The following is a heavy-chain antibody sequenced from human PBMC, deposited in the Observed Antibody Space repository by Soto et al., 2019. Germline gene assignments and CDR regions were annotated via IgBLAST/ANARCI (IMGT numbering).Heavy chain of an antibody. CDR3: ASTSIAALPYYYYYGMDV. CDR2: IYSGGST. Sequence: PGGSLSLSCAASGFPVSSNYMSWVRQAPGKGLEWVSVIYSGGSTYYADSVKGRFTISRDNSKNTLYLQMNSLRAEDTAVYYCASTSIAALPYYYYYGMDVWGQGTTVTVSS. J-gene: IGHJ6*02. V-gene: IGHV3-53*01. D-gene: IGHD6-6*01. CDR1: GFPVSSNY.